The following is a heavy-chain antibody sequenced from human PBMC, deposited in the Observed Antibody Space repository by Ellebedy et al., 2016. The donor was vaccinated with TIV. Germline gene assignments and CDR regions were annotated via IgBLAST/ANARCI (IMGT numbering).Heavy chain of an antibody. CDR1: GFTFSDYY. V-gene: IGHV3-11*01. CDR3: VRGVATIGY. D-gene: IGHD5-12*01. Sequence: PGGSLRLSCAASGFTFSDYYMSWIRQAPGKGLEWISYITNSGTTIYYADSVKGRFTISRDNTKNSLYLQMNSLRAEYTAVYYCVRGVATIGYWGQGALVTVSS. CDR2: ITNSGTTI. J-gene: IGHJ4*02.